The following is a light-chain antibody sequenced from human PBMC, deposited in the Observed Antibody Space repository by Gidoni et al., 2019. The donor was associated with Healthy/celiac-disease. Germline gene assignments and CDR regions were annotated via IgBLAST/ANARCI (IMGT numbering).Light chain of an antibody. CDR2: EVS. J-gene: IGLJ1*01. CDR3: SSYTSSPLYV. V-gene: IGLV2-14*01. Sequence: QSALTQPASVSGSPGQSITISCTGTSSDVGGYNYVSWYQQHPGKAPNLMIYEVSNRPSGVSNRFSGSKSGNTASLTISGLQAEDEADYYCSSYTSSPLYVFGTGTKVTVL. CDR1: SSDVGGYNY.